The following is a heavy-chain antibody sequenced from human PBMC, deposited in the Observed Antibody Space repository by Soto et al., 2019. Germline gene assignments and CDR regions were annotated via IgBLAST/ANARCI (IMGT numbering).Heavy chain of an antibody. CDR2: IYYSGST. J-gene: IGHJ6*02. CDR1: GGSISSGGNY. Sequence: LSLTCSVSGGSISSGGNYWNWIRQHPGKGLEWIGYIYYSGSTYYNPSLKSRVTISVDTSKNQFSLKLSSVTAADTAVYYCARDPSIADFYGMDVWGQGTTVT. CDR3: ARDPSIADFYGMDV. D-gene: IGHD6-13*01. V-gene: IGHV4-31*03.